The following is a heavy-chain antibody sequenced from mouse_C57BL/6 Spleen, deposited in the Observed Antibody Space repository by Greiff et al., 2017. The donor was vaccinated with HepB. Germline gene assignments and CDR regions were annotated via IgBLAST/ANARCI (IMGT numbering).Heavy chain of an antibody. CDR2: IYPRSGNT. Sequence: VQLQESGAELARPGASVKLSCKASGYTFTSYGISWVKQRTGQGLEWIGEIYPRSGNTYYNEKFKGKATLTADKSSSTAYMELRSLTSEDSAVYFCARYSLYYDDDWFAYWGQGTLVTVSA. D-gene: IGHD2-4*01. CDR1: GYTFTSYG. V-gene: IGHV1-81*01. CDR3: ARYSLYYDDDWFAY. J-gene: IGHJ3*01.